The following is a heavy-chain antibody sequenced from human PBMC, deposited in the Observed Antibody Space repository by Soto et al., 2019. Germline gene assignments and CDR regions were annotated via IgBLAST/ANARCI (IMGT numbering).Heavy chain of an antibody. CDR2: ISSSSSPI. J-gene: IGHJ3*02. CDR3: VRDAQRLVRGVAFDI. V-gene: IGHV3-48*02. Sequence: EVQLVESGGDLVQPGGSLRLSCAASGFTFSNYGMNWVRQAPGKGLEWVSYISSSSSPIYYADSVKGRFTISRDNARNSLYLEMNSLRDEATAVYYRVRDAQRLVRGVAFDIWGQGTMVTVSS. D-gene: IGHD3-9*01. CDR1: GFTFSNYG.